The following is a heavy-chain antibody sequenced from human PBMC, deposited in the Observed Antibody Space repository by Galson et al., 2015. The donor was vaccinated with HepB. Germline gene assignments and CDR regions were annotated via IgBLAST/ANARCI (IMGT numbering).Heavy chain of an antibody. J-gene: IGHJ4*02. CDR2: TSYDGSNK. D-gene: IGHD2-21*01. CDR1: GFTFSTYA. CDR3: ATGRQEKVIIREEY. Sequence: SLRLSCAASGFTFSTYAMHWVRQAPGKGLEWVALTSYDGSNKYYADSVKGRFTISRDNSKNTLYLQMNSLRAEDTAVYYCATGRQEKVIIREEYWGQGTLVTVSS. V-gene: IGHV3-30-3*01.